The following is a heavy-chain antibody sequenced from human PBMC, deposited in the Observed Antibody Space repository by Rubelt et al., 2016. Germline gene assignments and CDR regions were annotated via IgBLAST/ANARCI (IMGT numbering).Heavy chain of an antibody. CDR3: SRRSMGATSAFDI. V-gene: IGHV3-48*01. D-gene: IGHD1-26*01. CDR2: ISSSSTTI. J-gene: IGHJ3*02. Sequence: GKGLEWISYISSSSTTIYYADSVKGRFTLSRDNAKNSLYLQMNSLSGEDTAVHYCSRRSMGATSAFDIWGQGTMVTVSS.